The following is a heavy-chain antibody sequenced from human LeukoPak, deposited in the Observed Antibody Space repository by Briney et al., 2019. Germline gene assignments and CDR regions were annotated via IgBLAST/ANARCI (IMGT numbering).Heavy chain of an antibody. D-gene: IGHD6-19*01. J-gene: IGHJ4*02. CDR1: GFTFSSYA. Sequence: GASLRLSCAASGFTFSSYAMSWVRQAPGKGLEWVSAISGSGGSTYYADSVKGRFTISRDNSKKTLYLQMNSLRAEETAVYYCGKDQVEQWLTDFDYWGQGTLVTVSS. CDR3: GKDQVEQWLTDFDY. CDR2: ISGSGGST. V-gene: IGHV3-23*01.